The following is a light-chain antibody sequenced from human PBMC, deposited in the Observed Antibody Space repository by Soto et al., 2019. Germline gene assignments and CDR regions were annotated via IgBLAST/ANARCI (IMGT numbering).Light chain of an antibody. CDR3: QAWDSSPYV. Sequence: SYELTQSPSVSVSPGQTASITCSGDNLGDKYACWYQQKPGQSPVLVIYKNNKRPSGIPERFSGSNSGNTATLTISGTQSMDEADYYCQAWDSSPYVFGTATKLTVL. V-gene: IGLV3-1*01. CDR2: KNN. CDR1: NLGDKY. J-gene: IGLJ1*01.